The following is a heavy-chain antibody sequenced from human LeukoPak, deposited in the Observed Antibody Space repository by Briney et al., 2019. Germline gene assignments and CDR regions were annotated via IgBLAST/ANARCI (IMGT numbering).Heavy chain of an antibody. CDR3: ARERITMVRGVIKRNFDY. J-gene: IGHJ4*02. CDR1: GYTFTSYA. CDR2: INTNTGNP. D-gene: IGHD3-10*01. Sequence: ASVKVSCKASGYTFTSYAMNWVRQAPGQGLEWMGWINTNTGNPTYAQGFTGRFVFSLDTSVSTAYLQISSLKAEDTAVYYCARERITMVRGVIKRNFDYWGQGTLVTVSP. V-gene: IGHV7-4-1*02.